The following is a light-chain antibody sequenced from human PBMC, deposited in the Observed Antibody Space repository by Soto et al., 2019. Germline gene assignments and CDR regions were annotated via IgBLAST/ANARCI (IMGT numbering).Light chain of an antibody. Sequence: EIVLTQSPGTLSLSPGERATLSCRASQSVSSSYLAWYQQKPGQAPWLLIYGASSRATGIPDRFSGSGSGTDFTLTISRLEPEDFAVYYCQQYGSSFGQGTKVEIK. CDR3: QQYGSS. V-gene: IGKV3-20*01. CDR2: GAS. CDR1: QSVSSSY. J-gene: IGKJ1*01.